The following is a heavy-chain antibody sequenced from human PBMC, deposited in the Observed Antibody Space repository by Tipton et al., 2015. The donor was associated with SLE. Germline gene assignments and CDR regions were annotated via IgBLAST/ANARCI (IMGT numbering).Heavy chain of an antibody. CDR1: GFTVSSNY. CDR3: ARDRGSSWFFFDY. V-gene: IGHV3-66*02. Sequence: AVSGFTVSSNYMSWVRQAPGKGLEWVSVIYSGGSTYYADSVKGRFTISRDNSKNTLYLQMNSLRVEDTAVYYCARDRGSSWFFFDYWGQGTLVTVSS. D-gene: IGHD6-13*01. J-gene: IGHJ4*02. CDR2: IYSGGST.